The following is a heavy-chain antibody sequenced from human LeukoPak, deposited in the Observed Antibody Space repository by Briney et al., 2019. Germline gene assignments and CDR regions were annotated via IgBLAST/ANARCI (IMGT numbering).Heavy chain of an antibody. D-gene: IGHD2-15*01. CDR3: ARGVGYCSGGSCYSARWFDP. Sequence: GASVKVSCKASGYTFTSYDINWVRQATGQGLEWMGWMNPNSGNTGYAQKFQGRVTMTRNTSISTAYMELSRLRSEDTAVYYCARGVGYCSGGSCYSARWFDPWGQGTLVTVSS. V-gene: IGHV1-8*01. CDR1: GYTFTSYD. CDR2: MNPNSGNT. J-gene: IGHJ5*02.